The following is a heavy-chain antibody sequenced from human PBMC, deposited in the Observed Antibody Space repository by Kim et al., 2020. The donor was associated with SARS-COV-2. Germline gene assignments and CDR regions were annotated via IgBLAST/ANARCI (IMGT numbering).Heavy chain of an antibody. Sequence: GGSLRLSCAASGFTFSSYGMHWVRQAPGKGLEWVAVISYDGSNKYYADSVKGRFTISRDNSKNTLYLQMNSLRAEDTAVYYCAKEDLAVAGPLDYWGQGTLVTVSP. D-gene: IGHD6-19*01. CDR1: GFTFSSYG. J-gene: IGHJ4*02. V-gene: IGHV3-30*18. CDR2: ISYDGSNK. CDR3: AKEDLAVAGPLDY.